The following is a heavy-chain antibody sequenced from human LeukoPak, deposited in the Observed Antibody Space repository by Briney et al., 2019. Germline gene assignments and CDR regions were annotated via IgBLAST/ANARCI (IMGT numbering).Heavy chain of an antibody. CDR1: GGSISSYH. CDR3: ARGISDSSGYYWNYYGMDV. CDR2: IYYSGST. V-gene: IGHV4-59*01. D-gene: IGHD3-22*01. J-gene: IGHJ6*02. Sequence: SETLSLTCSVSGGSISSYHWSWIRHPPGKGLECIGYIYYSGSTNYNPSLKSRVTISVDTSKNQFSLKLSSVTAADTAVYYCARGISDSSGYYWNYYGMDVWGQGTTVTVSS.